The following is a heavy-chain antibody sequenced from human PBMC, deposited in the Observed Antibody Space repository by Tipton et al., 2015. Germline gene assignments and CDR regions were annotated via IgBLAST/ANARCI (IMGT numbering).Heavy chain of an antibody. CDR2: ISYSGST. Sequence: TLSLTCTVSGGSVSSGSHYWSWIRQPPGEGLEWIGYISYSGSTHYNPSLKSRVSISLDTSKNHFSLSLTSVTAADTAIYYCARDLEHGMDVWGQGTTVTVSS. V-gene: IGHV4-61*03. D-gene: IGHD5-24*01. CDR1: GGSVSSGSHY. CDR3: ARDLEHGMDV. J-gene: IGHJ6*02.